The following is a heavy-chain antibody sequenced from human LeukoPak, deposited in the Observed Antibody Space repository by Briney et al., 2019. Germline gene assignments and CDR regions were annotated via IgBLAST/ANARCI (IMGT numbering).Heavy chain of an antibody. J-gene: IGHJ6*02. V-gene: IGHV5-51*01. D-gene: IGHD1-1*01. CDR2: IYPGDSDT. CDR1: GYSFTSYW. Sequence: GESLKISCKGSGYSFTSYWIGWVRQMPGKGLEWMGIIYPGDSDTRYSPSFQGQVTISADKSISTAYLQWSSLKASDTAMYYCAGSTRGHYYYYGMDVWGQGTTVTVSS. CDR3: AGSTRGHYYYYGMDV.